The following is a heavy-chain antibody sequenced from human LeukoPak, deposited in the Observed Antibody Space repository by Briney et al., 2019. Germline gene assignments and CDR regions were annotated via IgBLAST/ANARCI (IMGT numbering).Heavy chain of an antibody. D-gene: IGHD3-10*01. V-gene: IGHV4-39*07. CDR3: ARRTFGVLYFDS. CDR2: IYYSGST. CDR1: GGSISSSSYY. Sequence: SETLSLTCTVSGGSISSSSYYWGWIRQPPGKGLEWIGSIYYSGSTYYNPSLKSRVTISVDTSKNQFSLKLSSVTAADTAVYYCARRTFGVLYFDSWGQGTLVIVSS. J-gene: IGHJ4*02.